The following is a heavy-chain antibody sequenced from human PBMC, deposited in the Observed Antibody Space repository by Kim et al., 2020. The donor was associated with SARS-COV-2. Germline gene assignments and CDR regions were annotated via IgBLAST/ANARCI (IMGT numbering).Heavy chain of an antibody. CDR3: VCLGRYCTNGVCYEGWFDP. V-gene: IGHV3-21*01. D-gene: IGHD2-8*01. CDR2: ISSSSSYI. J-gene: IGHJ5*02. Sequence: GGSLRLSCAASGFTFSSYSMNWVRQAPGKGLEWVSSISSSSSYIYYADSVKGRFTISRDNAKNSLYLQMNSLRAEDTAVYYCVCLGRYCTNGVCYEGWFDPWGQGTLVTVSS. CDR1: GFTFSSYS.